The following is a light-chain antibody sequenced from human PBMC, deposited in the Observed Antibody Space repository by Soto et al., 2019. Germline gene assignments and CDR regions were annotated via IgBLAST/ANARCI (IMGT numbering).Light chain of an antibody. Sequence: PGERATLSCRASQSVSNYLAWYQQKPGQAPRLLIYGASRRATVIPDRFSGSGSGTDFTLTISRLEPEDFAVYYCQQYGGSPQKFGQGTNVEIK. J-gene: IGKJ1*01. CDR1: QSVSNY. CDR2: GAS. V-gene: IGKV3-20*01. CDR3: QQYGGSPQK.